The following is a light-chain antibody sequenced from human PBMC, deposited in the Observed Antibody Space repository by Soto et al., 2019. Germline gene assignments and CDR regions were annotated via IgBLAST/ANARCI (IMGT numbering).Light chain of an antibody. Sequence: SALTQPASVSGSPGQSLTISCTGTSSDVGGYNYVSWYQQHPGKAPKLMIYDVSNRPSGISNRFSGSKSGNTASLTISGLQAEDEADYYCSSYTTSSAPHVVFGGGTKVTVL. CDR2: DVS. V-gene: IGLV2-14*03. CDR1: SSDVGGYNY. CDR3: SSYTTSSAPHVV. J-gene: IGLJ2*01.